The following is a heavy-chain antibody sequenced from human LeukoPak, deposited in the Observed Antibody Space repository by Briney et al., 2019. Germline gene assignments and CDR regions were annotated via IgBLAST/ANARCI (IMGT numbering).Heavy chain of an antibody. D-gene: IGHD1-7*01. V-gene: IGHV1-2*06. CDR1: GYTFTGYY. CDR3: ARDRRSITGTTDFDY. J-gene: IGHJ4*02. CDR2: INPNSGGT. Sequence: ASVKVSFKASGYTFTGYYMHWVRQAPGQGLDWMGRINPNSGGTNYAQKFQGRVTMTSDTSISTAYMELSRLRSDDTAVYYCARDRRSITGTTDFDYWGQGTLVTVSS.